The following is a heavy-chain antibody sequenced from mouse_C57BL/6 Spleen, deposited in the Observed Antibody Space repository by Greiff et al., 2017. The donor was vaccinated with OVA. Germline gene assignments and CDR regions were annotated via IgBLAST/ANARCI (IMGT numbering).Heavy chain of an antibody. Sequence: QVQLQQPGAELVMPGASVKLSCKASGYTFTSYWMHWVTQRPGQGLEWIGEIDPSDSYTNYNQKFKGKSTLPVDKSSSTAYMQLISLTSEYSAVYYCARSGGTSSFDYWGQGPTLPVSS. CDR2: IDPSDSYT. CDR1: GYTFTSYW. D-gene: IGHD4-1*01. V-gene: IGHV1-69*01. CDR3: ARSGGTSSFDY. J-gene: IGHJ2*01.